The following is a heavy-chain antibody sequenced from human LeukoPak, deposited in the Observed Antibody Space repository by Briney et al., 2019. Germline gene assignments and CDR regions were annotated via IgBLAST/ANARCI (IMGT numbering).Heavy chain of an antibody. CDR1: RFTFSSYA. Sequence: PGGSLRLSCAASRFTFSSYAMSWVRQAPGKGLEWVSTVSGGGGSTWYADSVKGRFTISRDNSKNTLYLQMNSLRAEDTAVYYCATYVRGDFDYWGQGTLVTVSS. V-gene: IGHV3-23*01. J-gene: IGHJ4*02. D-gene: IGHD3-10*02. CDR2: VSGGGGST. CDR3: ATYVRGDFDY.